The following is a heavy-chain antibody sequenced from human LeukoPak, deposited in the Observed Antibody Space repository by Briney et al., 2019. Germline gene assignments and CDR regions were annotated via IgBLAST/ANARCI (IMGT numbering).Heavy chain of an antibody. CDR1: GFTFSSYN. J-gene: IGHJ4*02. V-gene: IGHV3-21*03. Sequence: PGGSLRLSCAASGFTFSSYNMGWVRQAPGKGLEWVSSISSSGSKTHYADSVKGRFTISRDNAKNSLYLQLNSLRAEDTALYYCAKWGDYDVLTGYYVPDYWGQGTLVTVSS. CDR3: AKWGDYDVLTGYYVPDY. D-gene: IGHD3-9*01. CDR2: ISSSGSKT.